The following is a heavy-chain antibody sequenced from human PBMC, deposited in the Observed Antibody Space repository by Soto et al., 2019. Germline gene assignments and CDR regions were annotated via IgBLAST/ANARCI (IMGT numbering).Heavy chain of an antibody. J-gene: IGHJ4*02. D-gene: IGHD3-16*01. CDR2: INAINGNT. V-gene: IGHV1-3*01. CDR1: GGTFSSYA. CDR3: ARSPVWAISNGRFDY. Sequence: ASVKVSCKDSGGTFSSYAINWVRQAPGQGLEWMGWINAINGNTNYAQKFQGRVTITRDTSASTAYMELSSLRSEDTAVYYCARSPVWAISNGRFDYWGQGTLVTVS.